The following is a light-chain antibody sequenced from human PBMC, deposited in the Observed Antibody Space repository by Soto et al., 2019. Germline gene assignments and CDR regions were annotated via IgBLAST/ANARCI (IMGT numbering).Light chain of an antibody. CDR3: QSYNTARPT. CDR1: QAISNS. J-gene: IGKJ5*01. V-gene: IGKV1-27*01. Sequence: DIQMTQSPSSLSASMGDRVAITCRASQAISNSLAWYQQKPGKPPQLLICAASTLQSGVPSRFSGSGSGTDFILTISGLQPEDLATYYCQSYNTARPTFGQGTRLGIK. CDR2: AAS.